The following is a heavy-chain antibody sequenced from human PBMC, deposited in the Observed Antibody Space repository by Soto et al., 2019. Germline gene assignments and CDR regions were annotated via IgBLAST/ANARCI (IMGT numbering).Heavy chain of an antibody. CDR2: VHPGDSDS. J-gene: IGHJ6*02. CDR3: ARHEQFYYTYYGMDV. Sequence: GESLKISCRGSGYSFTSHWIGWVRQMPGKGLEWMGIVHPGDSDSRYSPPFQGQVTISADRSTSTAYLQWSSLKASDTAMYYCARHEQFYYTYYGMDVWGQGTTVTVSS. V-gene: IGHV5-51*01. CDR1: GYSFTSHW.